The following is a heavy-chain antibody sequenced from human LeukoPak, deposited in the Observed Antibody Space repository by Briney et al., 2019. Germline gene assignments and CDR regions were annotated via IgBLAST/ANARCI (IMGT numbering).Heavy chain of an antibody. CDR1: GGSISSYY. Sequence: SETLSLTCTVSGGSISSYYWSWIRQPAGKGLEWIGRIYTSGSTNYNPSLKSRVTMSVDTSKNQFSLKLSSVTAADTAVYYCARDEASYYYDSSGYLPGAFDIWGQGAMVTVSS. CDR2: IYTSGST. J-gene: IGHJ3*02. V-gene: IGHV4-4*07. CDR3: ARDEASYYYDSSGYLPGAFDI. D-gene: IGHD3-22*01.